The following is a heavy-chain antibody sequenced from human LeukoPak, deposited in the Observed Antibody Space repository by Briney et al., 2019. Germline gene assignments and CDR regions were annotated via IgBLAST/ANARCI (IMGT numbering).Heavy chain of an antibody. CDR1: GASISSSSYY. Sequence: SEALSLTCTVSGASISSSSYYWGWIRQPPGKGLEWIGTMYYSGNTYYNPSLTSRVTISLDTSKNQFSLKLSSVTAADTAVYYCARLRDDNSGWHYFDYWGQGTLVTVSS. CDR2: MYYSGNT. D-gene: IGHD6-19*01. J-gene: IGHJ4*02. CDR3: ARLRDDNSGWHYFDY. V-gene: IGHV4-39*01.